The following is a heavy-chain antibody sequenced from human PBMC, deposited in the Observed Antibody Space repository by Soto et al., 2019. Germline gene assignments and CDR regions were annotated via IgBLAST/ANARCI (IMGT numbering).Heavy chain of an antibody. CDR3: ASLGRHG. CDR1: GFSFSDSR. CDR2: IKHGGSQK. Sequence: GGSLRLSCVASGFSFSDSRMDWVRQAPGKGPEWVATIKHGGSQKNYVDSVKGRFTISRDNAENSLFLQMNSLRAGDTAVYYCASLGRHGWGQGTTVTVSS. J-gene: IGHJ6*02. V-gene: IGHV3-7*01.